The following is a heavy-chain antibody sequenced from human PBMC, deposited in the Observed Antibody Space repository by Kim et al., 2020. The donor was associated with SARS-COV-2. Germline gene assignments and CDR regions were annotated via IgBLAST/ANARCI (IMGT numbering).Heavy chain of an antibody. CDR1: GYTFTSYY. Sequence: ASVKVSCKASGYTFTSYYMHWVRQAPGQGLEWMGIINPSGGSTSYAQKFQGRVTMTRDTSTSTVYMELSSLRSEDTAVYYCARVPNSGIYYYYGMDVWGQGTTVTVSS. D-gene: IGHD1-26*01. V-gene: IGHV1-46*01. CDR3: ARVPNSGIYYYYGMDV. J-gene: IGHJ6*02. CDR2: INPSGGST.